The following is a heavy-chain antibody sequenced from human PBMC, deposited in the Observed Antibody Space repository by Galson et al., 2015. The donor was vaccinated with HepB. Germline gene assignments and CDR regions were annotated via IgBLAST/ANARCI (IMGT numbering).Heavy chain of an antibody. J-gene: IGHJ6*03. CDR1: GFTFDNYA. D-gene: IGHD5-12*01. Sequence: SLRLSCAASGFTFDNYAMSWVRQAPGKGLEWVSAISGSGGGTYYAESVRGRFTISRDNSENTLHLQMDGLRAEDTAVYYCATQVDLHYYHNYIDVWGKGTTVTVSS. CDR2: ISGSGGGT. CDR3: ATQVDLHYYHNYIDV. V-gene: IGHV3-23*01.